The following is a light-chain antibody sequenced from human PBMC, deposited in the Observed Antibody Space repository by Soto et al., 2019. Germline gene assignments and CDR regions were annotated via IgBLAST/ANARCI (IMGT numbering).Light chain of an antibody. CDR2: KVS. V-gene: IGKV2-30*01. CDR3: MQGTHWPWT. Sequence: DVVMTQSPLSLPVTLGQPASISCRSSQSLVGSDGNTFLTWFQQRPGQSPRRLIYKVSNRDSGVPDRFSGSGSGTDFTLKMSRVEAEDVGVYYCMQGTHWPWTFGQGTKVEIK. CDR1: QSLVGSDGNTF. J-gene: IGKJ1*01.